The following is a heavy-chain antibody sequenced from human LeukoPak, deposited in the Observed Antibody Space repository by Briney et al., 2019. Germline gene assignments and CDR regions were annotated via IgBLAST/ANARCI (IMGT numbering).Heavy chain of an antibody. CDR1: GGSITSNSHH. Sequence: SETLSLTCTVSGGSITSNSHHWDWIRQAPGKGLEWIGNIYYSGTTSYNPSLQSRVSISVDTSKNQFSLRLSSVTAADTAVYYGARRGNILTDNAFDYWGQGTLSPSPQ. J-gene: IGHJ4*02. CDR3: ARRGNILTDNAFDY. V-gene: IGHV4-39*01. CDR2: IYYSGTT. D-gene: IGHD3-9*01.